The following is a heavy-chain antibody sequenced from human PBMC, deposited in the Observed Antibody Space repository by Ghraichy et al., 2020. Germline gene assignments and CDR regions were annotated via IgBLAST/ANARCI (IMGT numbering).Heavy chain of an antibody. CDR2: ISAYNGNT. CDR3: ARGGIVVVPAALPGY. CDR1: GYTFTSYG. V-gene: IGHV1-18*04. D-gene: IGHD2-2*01. Sequence: ASVKVSCKASGYTFTSYGISWVRQAPGQGLEWMGWISAYNGNTNYAQKLQGRVTMTTDTSTSTAYMELRSLRSDDTAVYYCARGGIVVVPAALPGYWGQGTLVTVSS. J-gene: IGHJ4*02.